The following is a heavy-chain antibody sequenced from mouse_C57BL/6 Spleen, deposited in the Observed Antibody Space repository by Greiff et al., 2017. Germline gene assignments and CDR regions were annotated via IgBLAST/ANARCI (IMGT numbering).Heavy chain of an antibody. CDR2: INPGSGGT. D-gene: IGHD3-3*01. J-gene: IGHJ4*01. CDR3: ARSGLDAMDY. V-gene: IGHV1-54*01. Sequence: VQLKESGAELVRPGTSVKVSCKASGYAFTNYLIEWVKQRPGQGLEWIGVINPGSGGTNYNEKFKGKATLTADKSSSTAYMQLSSLTSEDSAVYFCARSGLDAMDYWGQGTSVTVSS. CDR1: GYAFTNYL.